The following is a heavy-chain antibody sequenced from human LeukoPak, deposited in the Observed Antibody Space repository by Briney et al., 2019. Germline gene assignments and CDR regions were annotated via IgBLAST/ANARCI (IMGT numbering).Heavy chain of an antibody. J-gene: IGHJ5*02. Sequence: SETLSLTCTVSGGSFSSGSYYWGWIRQPRGRGLEWIVYIYYSGSTNYNPSLKSRVTISVDTSKNQFSLKLSSVTAADTAVYYCARGVPAAIWALMNWFDPWGQGTLVTVSS. CDR1: GGSFSSGSYY. V-gene: IGHV4-61*01. CDR3: ARGVPAAIWALMNWFDP. CDR2: IYYSGST. D-gene: IGHD2-2*01.